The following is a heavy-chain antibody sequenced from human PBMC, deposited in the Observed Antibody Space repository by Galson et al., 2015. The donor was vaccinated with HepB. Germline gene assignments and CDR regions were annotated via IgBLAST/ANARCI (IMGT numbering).Heavy chain of an antibody. CDR3: AKDRRRSSSNFDY. Sequence: SLRLSCAASGFTFSSYAMSWVRQAPGKGLEWVSAIGGSGGSTYYADSVKGRFTISRDNSRNTLYLQMNSLRAEDTAVYYCAKDRRRSSSNFDYWGQGTLVTVSS. CDR2: IGGSGGST. J-gene: IGHJ4*02. D-gene: IGHD6-13*01. CDR1: GFTFSSYA. V-gene: IGHV3-23*01.